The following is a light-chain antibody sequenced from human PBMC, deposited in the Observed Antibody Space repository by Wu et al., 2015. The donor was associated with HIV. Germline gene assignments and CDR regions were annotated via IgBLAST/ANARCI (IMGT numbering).Light chain of an antibody. CDR1: QSISSD. CDR3: QQTYSTPKT. CDR2: AAS. V-gene: IGKV1-39*01. Sequence: DIQMTQSPSSLSASVGDRATITCRASQSISSDLKWYQQKPGAAPKLLIYAASSLQSGVPSRFSGGGSGTDFTLTISSLQPEDFATYYCQQTYSTPKTFGQGTKV. J-gene: IGKJ1*01.